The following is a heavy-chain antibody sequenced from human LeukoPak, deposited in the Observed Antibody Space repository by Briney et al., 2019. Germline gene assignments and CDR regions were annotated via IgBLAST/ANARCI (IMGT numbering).Heavy chain of an antibody. CDR2: INPNSGGT. Sequence: ASVKVSCKASGYSFTDYYLHWVRQAPGQGLEWMGWINPNSGGTNSAPKFQGRVTMTRDTSISTAYMDLSRLTSDDSALYYCARALVAARPDLDYWGQGSLVTVSS. D-gene: IGHD6-6*01. CDR1: GYSFTDYY. J-gene: IGHJ4*02. V-gene: IGHV1-2*02. CDR3: ARALVAARPDLDY.